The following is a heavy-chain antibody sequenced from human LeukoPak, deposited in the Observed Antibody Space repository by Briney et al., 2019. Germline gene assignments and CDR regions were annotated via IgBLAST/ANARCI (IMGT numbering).Heavy chain of an antibody. CDR2: ISSSGSTI. CDR1: GFTFSDYY. V-gene: IGHV3-11*01. CDR3: ASPVLLWFGELLSSWTDAFVI. Sequence: GSLKLSCAASGFTFSDYYMSWIRQAPGKGLEWVSYISSSGSTIYYADSVKGRFTISRDNAKNSLYLQMNSLRAEDTAVYYCASPVLLWFGELLSSWTDAFVIWGQGTMVTVSS. D-gene: IGHD3-10*01. J-gene: IGHJ3*02.